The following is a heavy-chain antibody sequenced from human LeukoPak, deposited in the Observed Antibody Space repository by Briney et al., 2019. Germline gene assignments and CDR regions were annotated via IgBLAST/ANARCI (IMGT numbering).Heavy chain of an antibody. Sequence: SETLSLTCTVSGGSISSYYWSWIRQPAGKGLEWIGRIYTSGSTNYNPSLKSRVTISVDTSQNQFSLKLSSVTAADTAVYYCARAHSSGWYLSYFDYWGQGTLVTVSS. J-gene: IGHJ4*02. V-gene: IGHV4-4*07. CDR1: GGSISSYY. CDR3: ARAHSSGWYLSYFDY. D-gene: IGHD6-19*01. CDR2: IYTSGST.